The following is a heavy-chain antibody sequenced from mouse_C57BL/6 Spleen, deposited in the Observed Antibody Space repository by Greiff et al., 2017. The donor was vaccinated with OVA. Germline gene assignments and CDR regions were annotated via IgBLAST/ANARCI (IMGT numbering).Heavy chain of an antibody. CDR1: GYAFSSSW. J-gene: IGHJ2*01. Sequence: VQLQQSGPELVKPGASVKISCKASGYAFSSSWMNWVKQRPGKGLEWIGRIYPGDGDTNYNGQFKGKATLTADKSSSTAYMHISSLTSEDAAVYFGARDATVVADDCDYWGQGTTRTVAS. CDR3: ARDATVVADDCDY. V-gene: IGHV1-82*01. D-gene: IGHD1-1*01. CDR2: IYPGDGDT.